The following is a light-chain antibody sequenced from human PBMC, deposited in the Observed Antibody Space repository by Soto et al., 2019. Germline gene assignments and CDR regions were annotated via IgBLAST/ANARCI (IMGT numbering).Light chain of an antibody. CDR2: RNN. CDR1: SSNIGAGYD. V-gene: IGLV1-40*01. J-gene: IGLJ2*01. Sequence: QSVLTQPPSVSGAPGQRVTISCTGSSSNIGAGYDVHWYQQLPGTAPKLLIYRNNNRPSGVPDRFSGSKSGTSASLAITGLQAEDEADYYCQSHDSSLSAVVFGGGTKLTVL. CDR3: QSHDSSLSAVV.